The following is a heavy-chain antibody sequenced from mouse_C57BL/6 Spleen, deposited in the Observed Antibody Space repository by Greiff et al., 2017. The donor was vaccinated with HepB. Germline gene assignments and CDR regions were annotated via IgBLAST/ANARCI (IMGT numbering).Heavy chain of an antibody. CDR2: IHPNSGST. CDR3: ARFYYGSSYDD. J-gene: IGHJ2*01. V-gene: IGHV1-64*01. Sequence: QVQLQQPGAELVKPGASVKLSCKASGYTFTSYWMHWVKQRPGQGLEWIGMIHPNSGSTNYNEKFKSKATLTVDKSSSTAYMQLSSLTSEDSAVYYCARFYYGSSYDDWGQGTTLTAST. CDR1: GYTFTSYW. D-gene: IGHD1-1*01.